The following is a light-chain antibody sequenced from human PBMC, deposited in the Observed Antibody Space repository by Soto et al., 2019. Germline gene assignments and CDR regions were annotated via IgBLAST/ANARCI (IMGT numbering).Light chain of an antibody. V-gene: IGKV1-17*03. CDR2: DAS. CDR1: QGISNY. J-gene: IGKJ5*01. Sequence: DIQLTQSPSFLSASVGDRVTITCRASQGISNYLAWFQQKPGKVPKRLIYDASSLQTGVPSRFSGSGSGTEFTLSISSLQPEDFATYYCLQHKSYPITFGQGTRLEIK. CDR3: LQHKSYPIT.